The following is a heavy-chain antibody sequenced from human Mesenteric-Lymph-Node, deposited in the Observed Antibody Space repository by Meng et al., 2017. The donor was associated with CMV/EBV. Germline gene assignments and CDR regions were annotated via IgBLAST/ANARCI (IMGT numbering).Heavy chain of an antibody. CDR3: AYSLWSGYSPMDY. D-gene: IGHD3-3*01. J-gene: IGHJ4*02. CDR1: GFTFSSYW. Sequence: GESLKISCAASGFTFSSYWMHWVRQAPGKWLGWVSRNNSDGSSTSYAESVKGRFITSRDNAKNTLYLQMNSMRAEDTAVYYCAYSLWSGYSPMDYWGRGTLVTVSS. CDR2: NNSDGSST. V-gene: IGHV3-74*01.